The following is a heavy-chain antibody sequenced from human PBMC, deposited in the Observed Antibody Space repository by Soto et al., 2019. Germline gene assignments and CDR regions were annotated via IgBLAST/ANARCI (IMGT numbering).Heavy chain of an antibody. CDR1: GGTFSSYT. V-gene: IGHV1-69*02. Sequence: QVQLVQSGAEVKKPGSSVKVSCKASGGTFSSYTISWVRQAPGQGLEWMGRIIPILGIANYAQKFQGRVTITADKSTSTAYMELSSLRSEDTAVYYCAGCSSTSCYHLDYWGQGTLVTVSS. CDR3: AGCSSTSCYHLDY. CDR2: IIPILGIA. D-gene: IGHD2-2*01. J-gene: IGHJ4*02.